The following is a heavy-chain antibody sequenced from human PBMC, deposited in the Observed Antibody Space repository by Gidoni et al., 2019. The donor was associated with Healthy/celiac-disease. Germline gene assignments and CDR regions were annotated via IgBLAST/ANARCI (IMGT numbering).Heavy chain of an antibody. J-gene: IGHJ4*02. D-gene: IGHD2-21*01. V-gene: IGHV4-61*02. CDR1: GGSISSGSYY. CDR3: ARDGGDYVGY. CDR2: IHTSGST. Sequence: QVQLQESGPGLGKPSQTLSLTGTVSGGSISSGSYYWSWIRQPAGKGLEWIGRIHTSGSTNYNPSLKSRVTMSVDTSKNQFSLKLSSVTAADTAVYYCARDGGDYVGYWGQGTLVTVSS.